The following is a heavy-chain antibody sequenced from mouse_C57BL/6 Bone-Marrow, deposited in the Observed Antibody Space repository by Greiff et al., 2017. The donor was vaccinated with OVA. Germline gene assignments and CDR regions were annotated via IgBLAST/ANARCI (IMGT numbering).Heavy chain of an antibody. D-gene: IGHD1-1*01. CDR2: ILPGSGST. J-gene: IGHJ1*03. V-gene: IGHV1-9*01. CDR3: ARSGQFFFYYYGYFDV. Sequence: QVQLQQSGAELMKPGASVKLSCKATGYTFTGYWIEWVKQRPGHGLEWIGEILPGSGSTNYNEKFKGKATFTADTSSNTAYMQLSSLTTEDSAIYYCARSGQFFFYYYGYFDVWGTGTTVTVSS. CDR1: GYTFTGYW.